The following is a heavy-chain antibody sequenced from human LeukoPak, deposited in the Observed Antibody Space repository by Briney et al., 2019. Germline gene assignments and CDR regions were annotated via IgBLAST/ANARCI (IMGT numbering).Heavy chain of an antibody. V-gene: IGHV1-8*03. J-gene: IGHJ4*02. CDR2: MNPNSGNT. D-gene: IGHD5-12*01. CDR3: ARDSTSGYDFDY. Sequence: ASVKVSCKASGYTFTSYDINWVRQATGQGLEWMGWMNPNSGNTGYAQKFQGRVTITRNTSISTAYMELSSLRSEDTAVYYCARDSTSGYDFDYWGQGTLVTVSS. CDR1: GYTFTSYD.